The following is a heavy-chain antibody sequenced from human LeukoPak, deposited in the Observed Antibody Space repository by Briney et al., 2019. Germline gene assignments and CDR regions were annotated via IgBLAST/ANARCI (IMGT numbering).Heavy chain of an antibody. D-gene: IGHD2-8*01. CDR2: TNSGGSST. Sequence: EGSLRLSCATSGFSFSDFSMSWVRQAPGKGLEWISTTNSGGSSTDYAESVKGRFTISRDNSKNTLYLQMSSLRVEDTAMYYCAKQSYARSLGEGGPGTLVTVSS. CDR3: AKQSYARSLGE. CDR1: GFSFSDFS. J-gene: IGHJ4*02. V-gene: IGHV3-23*01.